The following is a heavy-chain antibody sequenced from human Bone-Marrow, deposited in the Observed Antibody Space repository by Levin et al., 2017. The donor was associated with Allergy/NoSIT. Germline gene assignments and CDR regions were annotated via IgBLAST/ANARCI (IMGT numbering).Heavy chain of an antibody. CDR3: ARGTNYYGSGSYYNLLKHPYYYYGMDV. CDR2: IIPILGIA. J-gene: IGHJ6*02. V-gene: IGHV1-69*02. D-gene: IGHD3-10*01. CDR1: GGTFSSYT. Sequence: EASVKVSCKASGGTFSSYTISWVRQAPGQGLEWMGRIIPILGIANYAQKFQGRVTITADKSTSTAYMELSSLRSEDTAVYYCARGTNYYGSGSYYNLLKHPYYYYGMDVWGQGTTVTVSS.